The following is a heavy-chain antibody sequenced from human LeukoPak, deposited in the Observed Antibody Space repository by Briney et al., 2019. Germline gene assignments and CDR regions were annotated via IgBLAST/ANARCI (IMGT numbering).Heavy chain of an antibody. Sequence: GGSLRLSCAASGFTFSDYYMTWIRQALGKGLEWVSYISITGGTIYYADSVKGRFTISRDNAENSLFLQMNSLRVEDTAVYFCARESMYTFTIWGQGTMVTVSS. J-gene: IGHJ3*02. CDR2: ISITGGTI. D-gene: IGHD2/OR15-2a*01. CDR1: GFTFSDYY. CDR3: ARESMYTFTI. V-gene: IGHV3-11*01.